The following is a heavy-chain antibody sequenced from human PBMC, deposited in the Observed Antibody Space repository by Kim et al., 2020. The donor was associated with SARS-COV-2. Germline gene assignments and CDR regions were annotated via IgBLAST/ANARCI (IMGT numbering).Heavy chain of an antibody. CDR3: ARRGRGGKATGYDSSGYLWYFDL. D-gene: IGHD3-22*01. J-gene: IGHJ2*01. CDR2: ISSSSSYI. Sequence: GGSLRLSCAASGFTFSSYSMNWVRQAPGKGLEWVSSISSSSSYIYYADSVKGRFTISRDNAKNSLYLQMNSLRAEDTAVYYCARRGRGGKATGYDSSGYLWYFDLWGRGTLVTVSS. CDR1: GFTFSSYS. V-gene: IGHV3-21*01.